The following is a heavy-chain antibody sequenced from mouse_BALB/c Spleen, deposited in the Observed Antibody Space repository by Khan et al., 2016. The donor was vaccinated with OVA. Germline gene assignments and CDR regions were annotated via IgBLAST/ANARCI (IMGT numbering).Heavy chain of an antibody. Sequence: QMQLEESGAELARPGASVKLSCKTSGYIFTSYWIHWVKQRSGQGLEWIARIYPGTDNTYYNEKLKDKATLTADKSSSTAYMQLSSLKSEDSAVDFCARGEALYYFDYWGQGTTLTVSS. CDR2: IYPGTDNT. D-gene: IGHD3-2*02. CDR1: GYIFTSYW. J-gene: IGHJ2*01. CDR3: ARGEALYYFDY. V-gene: IGHV1-76*01.